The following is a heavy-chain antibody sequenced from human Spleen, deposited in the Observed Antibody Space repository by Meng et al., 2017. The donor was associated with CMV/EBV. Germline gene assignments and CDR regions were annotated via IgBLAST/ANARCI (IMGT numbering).Heavy chain of an antibody. Sequence: GESLKISCAASGFTFSSYWMHWVRQAPGKGLEWVSIIYAGGSTYYADSVKGRFTISRDNSKNTLYLQMNSLRTEDTAVYYCARGGKVGAKSPLDYWGQGTLVTVSS. J-gene: IGHJ4*02. CDR3: ARGGKVGAKSPLDY. V-gene: IGHV3-66*02. CDR1: GFTFSSYW. CDR2: IYAGGST. D-gene: IGHD1-26*01.